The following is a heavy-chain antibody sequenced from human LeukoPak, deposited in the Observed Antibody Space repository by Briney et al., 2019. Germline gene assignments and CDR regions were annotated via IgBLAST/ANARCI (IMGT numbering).Heavy chain of an antibody. CDR2: IIPIFGTA. J-gene: IGHJ4*02. V-gene: IGHV1-69*13. Sequence: ASVKVSCKTSGYIFAHNGISWVRQAPGQGLEWMGGIIPIFGTANYAQKFQGRVTITADESTSTAYMELSSLRSEDTAVYYCARGSYGYQFDYWGQGTLVTVSS. CDR3: ARGSYGYQFDY. D-gene: IGHD5-18*01. CDR1: GYIFAHNG.